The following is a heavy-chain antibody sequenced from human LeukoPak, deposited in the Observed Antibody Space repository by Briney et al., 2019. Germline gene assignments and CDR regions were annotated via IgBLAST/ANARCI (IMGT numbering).Heavy chain of an antibody. V-gene: IGHV4-59*02. CDR2: IYYTET. CDR1: GGSVSNYY. D-gene: IGHD4-23*01. J-gene: IGHJ6*03. CDR3: ARLVNKGYYMDV. Sequence: SETLSLTCTVSGGSVSNYYWSWIRQSPGKGLEWIGYIYYTETSYNPSLKSRVTISADTSKNQFSLKLYSVTAADTAVYYCARLVNKGYYMDVWGKGTTVTISS.